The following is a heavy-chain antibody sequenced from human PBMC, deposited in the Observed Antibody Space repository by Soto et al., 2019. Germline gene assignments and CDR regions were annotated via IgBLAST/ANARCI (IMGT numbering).Heavy chain of an antibody. CDR3: ARGGHLGFLESLSFDP. CDR2: ISGHNGDV. J-gene: IGHJ5*02. CDR1: GYSFTRYG. Sequence: ASVKVSCKTSGYSFTRYGISWVRQAPAQGLQWMGWISGHNGDVNYAESLQGRVTMTTDTSTSTAYMELRSLRSDDTAVYYCARGGHLGFLESLSFDPWGQGTLVTVSS. V-gene: IGHV1-18*01. D-gene: IGHD3-3*01.